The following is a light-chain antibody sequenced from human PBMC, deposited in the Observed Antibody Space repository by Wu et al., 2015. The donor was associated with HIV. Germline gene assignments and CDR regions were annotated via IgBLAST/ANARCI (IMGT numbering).Light chain of an antibody. V-gene: IGKV3-20*01. Sequence: EIVLTQSPGTLSLSPGERATLSCRASQTVGNNYLAWYQQKPGQAPRLLISAASSRATGIPDRFSGSGSGTDFTLTISRLEPEDFAVYYCQQYGRSPLWTFGQGTKVEIK. CDR1: QTVGNNY. CDR2: AAS. J-gene: IGKJ1*01. CDR3: QQYGRSPLWT.